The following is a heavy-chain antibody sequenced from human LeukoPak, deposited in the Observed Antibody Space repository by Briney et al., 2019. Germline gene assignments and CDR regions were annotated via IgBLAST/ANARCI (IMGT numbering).Heavy chain of an antibody. J-gene: IGHJ4*02. CDR3: ARDGGGGWKEWLVPKLYYFDY. D-gene: IGHD6-19*01. CDR1: GYTFTGYY. CDR2: INPNSGGT. Sequence: ASVKVSCKASGYTFTGYYMHCVRQAPGQALEWMGWINPNSGGTNYAQKFQGRVTMTRDTSISTAYMELSRLRSDDTAVYYCARDGGGGWKEWLVPKLYYFDYWGQGTLVTVSS. V-gene: IGHV1-2*02.